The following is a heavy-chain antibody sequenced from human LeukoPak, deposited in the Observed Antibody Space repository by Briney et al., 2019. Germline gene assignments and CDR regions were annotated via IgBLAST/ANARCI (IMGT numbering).Heavy chain of an antibody. CDR3: ARDGGVGYCSSTSCYSRDFDY. D-gene: IGHD2-2*01. V-gene: IGHV3-21*01. J-gene: IGHJ4*02. CDR2: ISSSSSYI. Sequence: GGSLRLSCAASGFTFSSYSMNWVRQAPGKGLEWVSSISSSSSYIYYADSVKGRFTISRDNAKNSLYLQMNSLRAEDTAVYYCARDGGVGYCSSTSCYSRDFDYWGQGTLVTVSS. CDR1: GFTFSSYS.